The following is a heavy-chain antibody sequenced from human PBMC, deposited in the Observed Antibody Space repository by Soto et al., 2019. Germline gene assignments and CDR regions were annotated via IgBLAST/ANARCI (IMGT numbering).Heavy chain of an antibody. J-gene: IGHJ4*02. CDR1: GFTFSSYG. D-gene: IGHD1-7*01. CDR3: AKDNKELWNYFDY. Sequence: GGSLRLSCAASGFTFSSYGMHRVRQAPGKGLEWVAVISYDGSNKYYADSVKGRFTISRDNSKNTLYLQMNSLRAEDTAVYYCAKDNKELWNYFDYWGQGTLVTVSS. V-gene: IGHV3-30*18. CDR2: ISYDGSNK.